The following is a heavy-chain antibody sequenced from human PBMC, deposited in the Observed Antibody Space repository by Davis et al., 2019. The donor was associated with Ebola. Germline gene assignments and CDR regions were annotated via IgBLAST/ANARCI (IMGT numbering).Heavy chain of an antibody. Sequence: GGSLRLSCAASGFTFSAHAMYWVRQAPGKGLEWVSIIGLDYDTYYPDSVKGRFTISRDSSKNTLYLQMSSLTAEDTGVYYCASREVGLHNLFWGQGTLVTVSS. J-gene: IGHJ4*02. D-gene: IGHD1-26*01. CDR2: IGLDYDT. CDR1: GFTFSAHA. CDR3: ASREVGLHNLF. V-gene: IGHV3-23*01.